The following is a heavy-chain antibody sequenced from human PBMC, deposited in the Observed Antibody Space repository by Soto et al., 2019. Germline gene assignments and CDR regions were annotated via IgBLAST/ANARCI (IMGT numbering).Heavy chain of an antibody. CDR2: IKHSGSS. CDR1: AGSFSHYY. D-gene: IGHD6-19*01. V-gene: IGHV4-34*01. Sequence: SETPFPTLAVYAGSFSHYYLKRVRPSPGKGLEWIGKIKHSGSSNYNPSLGSRVSISVGMSKNQFSLRLTSVTAADTAVYYCARGWSSDWQVALDIWGQGTMVTV. J-gene: IGHJ3*02. CDR3: ARGWSSDWQVALDI.